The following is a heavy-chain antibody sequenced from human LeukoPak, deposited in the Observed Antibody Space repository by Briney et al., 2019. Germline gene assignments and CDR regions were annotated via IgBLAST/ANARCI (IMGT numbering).Heavy chain of an antibody. V-gene: IGHV3-66*01. Sequence: PGGSLRLSCAASGFTFSSHGMNWVRQAPGKGLEWVSVIYSGGSTYYADSVKGRFTISRDNSKNTLYLQMNSLRAEDTAVYYCARDNYYMDVWGKGTTVTISS. CDR2: IYSGGST. CDR3: ARDNYYMDV. J-gene: IGHJ6*03. CDR1: GFTFSSHG.